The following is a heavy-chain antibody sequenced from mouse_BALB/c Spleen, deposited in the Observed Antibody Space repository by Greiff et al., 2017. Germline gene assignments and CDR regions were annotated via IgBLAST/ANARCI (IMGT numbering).Heavy chain of an antibody. J-gene: IGHJ3*01. CDR1: GFSLTSYG. V-gene: IGHV2-2*02. CDR3: AREGLRQDWFAY. CDR2: IWSGGST. Sequence: VQLQESGPGLVQPSQSLSITCTVSGFSLTSYGVHWVRQSPGKGLEWLGVIWSGGSTDYNAAFISRLSISKDNSKSQVFFKMNSLQANDTAIYYCAREGLRQDWFAYWGQGTLVTVSA. D-gene: IGHD2-4*01.